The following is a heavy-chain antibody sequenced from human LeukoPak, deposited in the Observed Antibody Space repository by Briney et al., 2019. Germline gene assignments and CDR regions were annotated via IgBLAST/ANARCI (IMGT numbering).Heavy chain of an antibody. CDR2: IIPIFGTA. CDR1: GGTFISYA. CDR3: ARGPKNDGFFDY. Sequence: GASVKVSCKASGGTFISYAISWVRQAPGQGLEWMGGIIPIFGTANYAQKFQGRVTITADESTSTAYMELSSLRSEDTAVYYCARGPKNDGFFDYWGQGTLVTVSS. V-gene: IGHV1-69*13. D-gene: IGHD1-1*01. J-gene: IGHJ4*02.